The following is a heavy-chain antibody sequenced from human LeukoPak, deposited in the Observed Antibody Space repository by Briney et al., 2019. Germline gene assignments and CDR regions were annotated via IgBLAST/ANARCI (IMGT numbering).Heavy chain of an antibody. D-gene: IGHD5-12*01. CDR3: ARGKWLRFPPFDY. Sequence: PSETLSLTCTVSGYSISSGYYWGWIRQPPGKGLEWIGSIYHSGSTYYNPSLKSRVTISVDTSKNQFSLKLSSVTAADTAVYYCARGKWLRFPPFDYWGQGTLVTVSS. CDR2: IYHSGST. CDR1: GYSISSGYY. J-gene: IGHJ4*02. V-gene: IGHV4-38-2*02.